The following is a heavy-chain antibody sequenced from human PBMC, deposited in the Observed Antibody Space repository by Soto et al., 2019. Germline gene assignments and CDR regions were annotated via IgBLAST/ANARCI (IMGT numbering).Heavy chain of an antibody. CDR3: ERTGLRMGHLHF. CDR2: ISYTGTT. CDR1: DYSVRRSNW. J-gene: IGHJ1*01. D-gene: IGHD2-15*01. Sequence: PSEELSLTSVVSDYSVRRSNWLGWIRQPPGKGLEWIGYISYTGTTYYNPSLKSRVTMSVDTSKNQFSLQLTSVTAVPTAVYYVERTGLRMGHLHFCGQLTLDIFSS. V-gene: IGHV4-28*01.